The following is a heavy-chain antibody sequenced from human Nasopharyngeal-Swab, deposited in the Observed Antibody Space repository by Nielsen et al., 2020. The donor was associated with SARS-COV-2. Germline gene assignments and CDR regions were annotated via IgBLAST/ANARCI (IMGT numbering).Heavy chain of an antibody. CDR3: ARGLHQTYYYYSMDV. Sequence: SETLSLTCTVSGGSISSYYWSWTRQLPGEGLEWIGYIYYSWSTYYNPSLKSRVTISVDTSKNQFSLKLISVTAADTAVYYCARGLHQTYYYYSMDVWCKGTTVTVSS. CDR2: IYYSWST. V-gene: IGHV4-59*01. CDR1: GGSISSYY. D-gene: IGHD4-11*01. J-gene: IGHJ6*03.